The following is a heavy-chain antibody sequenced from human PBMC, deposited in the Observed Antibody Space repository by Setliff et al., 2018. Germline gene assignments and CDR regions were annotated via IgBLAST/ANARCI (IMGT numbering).Heavy chain of an antibody. D-gene: IGHD1-26*01. Sequence: ASVKVSCKASGGTFSSYAITWVRQAPGQGLEWMGGIIPIFGTAKYAQKFQGRVTITRNTSISTAYMELSSLRSEDTAVYYCARVKVIVGATPRTYYMDVWGKGTTVTVSS. J-gene: IGHJ6*03. CDR2: IIPIFGTA. CDR1: GGTFSSYA. CDR3: ARVKVIVGATPRTYYMDV. V-gene: IGHV1-69*05.